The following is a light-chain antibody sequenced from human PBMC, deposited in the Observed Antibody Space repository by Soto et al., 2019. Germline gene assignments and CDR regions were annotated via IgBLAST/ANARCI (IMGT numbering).Light chain of an antibody. CDR1: QSISSY. J-gene: IGKJ1*01. Sequence: TQSPATLSVSQGYRSTLSCRASQSISSYLAWHQHKPGQAPRLLIHAGSTRATGIPARISGSGSGTEFTLTISSLQSEDFAVYYCQQFRNSPWTFGQGTTVDIK. V-gene: IGKV3D-15*01. CDR3: QQFRNSPWT. CDR2: AGS.